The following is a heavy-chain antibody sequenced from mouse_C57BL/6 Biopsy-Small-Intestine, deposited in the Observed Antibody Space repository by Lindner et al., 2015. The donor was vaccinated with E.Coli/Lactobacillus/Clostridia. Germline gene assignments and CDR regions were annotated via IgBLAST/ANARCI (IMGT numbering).Heavy chain of an antibody. Sequence: SVKVSCKTSGFNFIDYYLHWARQAPGQGLEWMGWVNPKSGGTNYAEKFQIRVTMTRDTSISTIYMELSDLRSDDTAVYYCARTNTYDDFWSGYFDYWGQGTPVTVSS. V-gene: IGHV1-72*04. D-gene: IGHD1-3*01. CDR2: VNPKSGGT. CDR3: ARTNTYDDFWSGYFDY. CDR1: GFNFIDYY. J-gene: IGHJ4*01.